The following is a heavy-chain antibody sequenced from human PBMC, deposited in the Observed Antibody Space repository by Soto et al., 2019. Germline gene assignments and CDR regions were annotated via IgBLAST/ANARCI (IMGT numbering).Heavy chain of an antibody. V-gene: IGHV3-64*01. J-gene: IGHJ6*03. Sequence: GGSLRLSCAASGFTFSSYGMHWVRQAPGKGLEWVAVISSNGGSTYYANPVKGRFTISRDNSKNTLYLQMGSLRAEDMAVYYCARGLGQPRYYYYMDVWGKGTTVTVSS. CDR3: ARGLGQPRYYYYMDV. CDR1: GFTFSSYG. CDR2: ISSNGGST. D-gene: IGHD7-27*01.